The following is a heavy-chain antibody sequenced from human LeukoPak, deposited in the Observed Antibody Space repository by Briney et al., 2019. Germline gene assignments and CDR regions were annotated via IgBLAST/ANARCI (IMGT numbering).Heavy chain of an antibody. CDR1: GGSISSYY. D-gene: IGHD4-17*01. CDR2: IYYSGST. Sequence: PSETLSLTCTVSGGSISSYYWSWIRQPPGKGLEWIGYIYYSGSTNYNPSLKSRVTISVDTSKNQFSLKLSSVTAADTAVYYCARQSYGAASYYFDYWGQGTLVTVSS. CDR3: ARQSYGAASYYFDY. J-gene: IGHJ4*02. V-gene: IGHV4-59*08.